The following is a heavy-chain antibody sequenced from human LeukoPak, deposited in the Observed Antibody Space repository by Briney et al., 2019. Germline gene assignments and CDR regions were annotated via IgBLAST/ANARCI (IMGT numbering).Heavy chain of an antibody. CDR1: GFFFDNYA. CDR3: ARESETSGWYDY. D-gene: IGHD6-19*01. J-gene: IGHJ4*02. V-gene: IGHV3-43*02. CDR2: ISGDGGST. Sequence: GGSLRLSCAAPGFFFDNYAIHWVRQAPGEGLEWVSLISGDGGSTFYADSVRGRFTISRDNTRKSLSLQMSSLRSEDTALYYCARESETSGWYDYWGQGTLVTVSS.